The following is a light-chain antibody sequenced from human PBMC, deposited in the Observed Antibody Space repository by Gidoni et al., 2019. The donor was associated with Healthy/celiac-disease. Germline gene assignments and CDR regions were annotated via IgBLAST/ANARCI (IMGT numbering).Light chain of an antibody. CDR1: QSISSY. CDR2: AAS. J-gene: IGKJ2*04. V-gene: IGKV1-39*01. CDR3: QQSYSTPRS. Sequence: DIQLTQSPSSLSASVGDRVTITCRASQSISSYLNWYQQKPGKAPKLMIYAASSVQSGVPSRFSGSGSGTDFTLTISSLQPEDFATYYSQQSYSTPRSFGQGTKLEIK.